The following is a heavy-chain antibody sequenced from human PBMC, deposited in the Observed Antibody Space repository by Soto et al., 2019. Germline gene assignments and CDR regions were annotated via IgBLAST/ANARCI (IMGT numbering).Heavy chain of an antibody. J-gene: IGHJ4*02. Sequence: EVQLVESGGGLVQPGRSLRLSCAASGFTFDDYAMHWVRQAPGKGLEWVSGISWNSGSIGYADSVKGRFTISRDNAKNSLYLQMNSLRAEDTALYYCAKDIRIAVATYYFDYWGQGTLVTVSS. D-gene: IGHD6-19*01. CDR3: AKDIRIAVATYYFDY. CDR1: GFTFDDYA. V-gene: IGHV3-9*01. CDR2: ISWNSGSI.